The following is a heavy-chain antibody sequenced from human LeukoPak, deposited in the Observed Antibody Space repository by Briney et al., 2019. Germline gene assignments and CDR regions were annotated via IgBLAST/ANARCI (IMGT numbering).Heavy chain of an antibody. D-gene: IGHD6-19*01. CDR2: SIPIFGTA. CDR1: GGTFSSYA. V-gene: IGHV1-69*13. CDR3: ARDRPEAGTAQYNWFDP. J-gene: IGHJ5*02. Sequence: SVKVSCKASGGTFSSYAISWVRQAPGQGLELMGGSIPIFGTANYAQKFQGRVTITADESTSTAYMELSSLRSEDTAVYYCARDRPEAGTAQYNWFDPWGQGTLVTVSS.